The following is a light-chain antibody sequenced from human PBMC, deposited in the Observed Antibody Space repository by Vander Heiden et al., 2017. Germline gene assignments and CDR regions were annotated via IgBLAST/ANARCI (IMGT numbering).Light chain of an antibody. V-gene: IGLV3-25*03. CDR3: QSAEHTGTYRGGV. Sequence: SYELTQPPSVSVSPGQTARITCSGDALPKQYAYWYQHKPGQAPVLVSLIVMDRPTGIPARFSGACSGSTSKFTTTGTLAEDEAHDDGQSAEHTGTYRGGVFGGGTKLTVL. CDR1: ALPKQY. CDR2: IVM. J-gene: IGLJ2*01.